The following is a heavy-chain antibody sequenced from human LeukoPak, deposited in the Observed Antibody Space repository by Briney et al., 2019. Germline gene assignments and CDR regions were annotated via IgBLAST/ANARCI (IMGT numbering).Heavy chain of an antibody. CDR2: ISWNSGSI. J-gene: IGHJ3*02. CDR3: AKEQWELLGRAFDI. Sequence: GGSLRLSCAVSGFIFDDYAMHWVRQAPGKGLEWVSGISWNSGSIGYADSVKGRFTISRDNAKNSLYLQMNSLRAEDTAVYYCAKEQWELLGRAFDIWGQGTMVTVSS. V-gene: IGHV3-9*01. D-gene: IGHD1-26*01. CDR1: GFIFDDYA.